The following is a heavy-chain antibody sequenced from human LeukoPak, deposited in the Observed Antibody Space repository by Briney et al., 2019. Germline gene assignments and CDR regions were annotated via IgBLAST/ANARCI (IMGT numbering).Heavy chain of an antibody. J-gene: IGHJ5*02. CDR1: GYSFTSYW. D-gene: IGHD3-10*01. CDR2: IYPGDSDT. CDR3: ARRNRAVGASNWFDP. V-gene: IGHV5-51*01. Sequence: GESLKISCKGSGYSFTSYWIGWVRQMPGKGLEWMGIIYPGDSDTRYSPSFQGQVTISADKYISTAYLQWSSLKASDTAMYYCARRNRAVGASNWFDPWGQGTLVTVSS.